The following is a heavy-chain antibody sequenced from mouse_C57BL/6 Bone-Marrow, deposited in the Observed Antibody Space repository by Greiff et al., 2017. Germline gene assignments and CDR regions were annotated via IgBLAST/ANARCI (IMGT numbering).Heavy chain of an antibody. CDR3: ARKGGKRAMDY. CDR1: GFTFSSYG. V-gene: IGHV5-6*01. Sequence: EVQRVESGGDLVKPGGSLKLSCAASGFTFSSYGMSWVRQTPDKRLEWVATISSGGSYTYYPDSVKGRFTISRDNAKNTLYLQMSSLKSEDTAMYYCARKGGKRAMDYWGQGTSVTVSS. CDR2: ISSGGSYT. J-gene: IGHJ4*01. D-gene: IGHD2-1*01.